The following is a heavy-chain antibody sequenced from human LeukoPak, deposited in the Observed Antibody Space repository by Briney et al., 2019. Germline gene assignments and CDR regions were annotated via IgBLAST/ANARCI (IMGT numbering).Heavy chain of an antibody. CDR2: ISSSSSIM. V-gene: IGHV3-48*02. Sequence: GGSLRLSCAASGFTFSSYTMNWVRKAPGKGLEWISYISSSSSIMYYADSVKGRFSISRDNAKNSLYLQINSLRDDDTAIYYCARDKSRSDSARGAVIDICRRGAMVAVSS. D-gene: IGHD1-26*01. J-gene: IGHJ3*02. CDR1: GFTFSSYT. CDR3: ARDKSRSDSARGAVIDI.